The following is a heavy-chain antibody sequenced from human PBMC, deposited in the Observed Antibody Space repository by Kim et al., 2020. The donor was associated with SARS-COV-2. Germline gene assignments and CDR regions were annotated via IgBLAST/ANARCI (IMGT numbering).Heavy chain of an antibody. CDR2: IYYSGST. J-gene: IGHJ4*02. V-gene: IGHV4-31*03. Sequence: SETLSLTCTVSGGSISSGGYYWSWIRQHPGKGLEWIGYIYYSGSTYYNPSLKSRVTISVDTSKNQFSLKLSSVTAADTAVYYCARTFSTSSASFDYWGQGTLVTVSS. CDR1: GGSISSGGYY. D-gene: IGHD2-2*01. CDR3: ARTFSTSSASFDY.